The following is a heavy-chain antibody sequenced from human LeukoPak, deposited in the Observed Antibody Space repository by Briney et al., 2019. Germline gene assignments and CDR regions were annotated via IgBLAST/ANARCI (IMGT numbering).Heavy chain of an antibody. D-gene: IGHD1-14*01. J-gene: IGHJ4*02. Sequence: GGSLRLSCAASGFNFINTWMHWVRQAPGKGLVWVARIKNDGSGIIYADSVKGRFTISRDNARNTLYLQMNSLRAEDTAVYYCANQYFDFWGQGTLVTVSS. V-gene: IGHV3-74*01. CDR1: GFNFINTW. CDR2: IKNDGSGI. CDR3: ANQYFDF.